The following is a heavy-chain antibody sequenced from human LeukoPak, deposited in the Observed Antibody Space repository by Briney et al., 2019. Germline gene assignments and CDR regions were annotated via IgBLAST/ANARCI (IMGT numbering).Heavy chain of an antibody. D-gene: IGHD3-9*01. J-gene: IGHJ4*02. Sequence: SETLSLTCTVSGGSISSSSYYWGWIRQPPGKGLEWIGSIYYSGSTYYNPSLKSRVTISVDTSKNQFSLKLSSVTAADTAVYYCARSVLYYDILTGSIPYYFDYWGQGTLVTVSS. CDR3: ARSVLYYDILTGSIPYYFDY. V-gene: IGHV4-39*01. CDR2: IYYSGST. CDR1: GGSISSSSYY.